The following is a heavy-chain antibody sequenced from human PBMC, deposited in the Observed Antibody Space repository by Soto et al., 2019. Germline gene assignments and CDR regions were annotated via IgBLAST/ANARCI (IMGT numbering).Heavy chain of an antibody. Sequence: SQTLSLTCATSVYSVSANSAAWNWIIQSPSRGLEWLGRTYYRSKWNYDYAESVKSRMTITPDTSNNQFSLQLNSVTPEDTAVSYCVCRPIATLDLDGMEVWGQGTTVSVSS. J-gene: IGHJ6*01. V-gene: IGHV6-1*01. CDR2: TYYRSKWNY. CDR3: VCRPIATLDLDGMEV. CDR1: VYSVSANSAA.